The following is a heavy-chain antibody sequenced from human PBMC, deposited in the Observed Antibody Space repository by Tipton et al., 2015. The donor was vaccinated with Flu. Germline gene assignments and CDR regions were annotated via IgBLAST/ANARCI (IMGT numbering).Heavy chain of an antibody. Sequence: SLRLSCVASGFTFDDFAMHWVRQAPGKGLEWVSGISWNSRNIVYADSVKGRFTISRDNAKNSLFLQMNSLRTEDTALYFCAKVVELDYDAFDVWGQGTTVIVSS. CDR2: ISWNSRNI. D-gene: IGHD3/OR15-3a*01. CDR3: AKVVELDYDAFDV. CDR1: GFTFDDFA. J-gene: IGHJ3*01. V-gene: IGHV3-9*01.